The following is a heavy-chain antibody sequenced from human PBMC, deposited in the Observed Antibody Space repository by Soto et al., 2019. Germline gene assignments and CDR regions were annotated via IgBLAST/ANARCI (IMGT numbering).Heavy chain of an antibody. CDR2: ISGYNGNT. D-gene: IGHD2-8*01. V-gene: IGHV1-18*01. J-gene: IGHJ5*01. CDR1: GYAFSGYR. CDR3: ARDLGPPNWFDS. Sequence: QVQLVQSGAEMKQPGASVKVSCKTSGYAFSGYRLSWVRQGPGQGLEWMGWISGYNGNTDYAQKFQGRVTMNKDTSTSTAYMELRSLRSDYTAVYYCARDLGPPNWFDSWCQVTLVTVSS.